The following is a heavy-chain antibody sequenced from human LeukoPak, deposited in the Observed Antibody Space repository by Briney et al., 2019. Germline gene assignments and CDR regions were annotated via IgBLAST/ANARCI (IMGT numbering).Heavy chain of an antibody. CDR1: GFIFSDFG. CDR2: ISSRGTST. D-gene: IGHD2-2*01. J-gene: IGHJ4*02. CDR3: VRGTDCSVTTCYPLSAFDS. Sequence: GGSLILSCVASGFIFSDFGMNWVRQVPGKGLEWVAFISSRGTSTFYAESVKGRFTISRDTGKKSLDLQMTSLRVEDTAAYYCVRGTDCSVTTCYPLSAFDSWGQGTLVTVSS. V-gene: IGHV3-21*04.